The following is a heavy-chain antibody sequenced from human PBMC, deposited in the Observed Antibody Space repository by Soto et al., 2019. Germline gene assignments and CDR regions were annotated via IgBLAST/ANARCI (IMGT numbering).Heavy chain of an antibody. V-gene: IGHV3-66*01. CDR1: GFTFSSYG. D-gene: IGHD1-26*01. CDR2: IYSAGNT. CDR3: ARDFVVGGPTINYYYGMDV. Sequence: GSLRLSCAASGFTFSSYGMHWVRQAPGKGLEWISIIYSAGNTYYADSVKGRFTISRDNSKNTLYLQMNSLGAEDTAVYYCARDFVVGGPTINYYYGMDVWGQGTTVT. J-gene: IGHJ6*02.